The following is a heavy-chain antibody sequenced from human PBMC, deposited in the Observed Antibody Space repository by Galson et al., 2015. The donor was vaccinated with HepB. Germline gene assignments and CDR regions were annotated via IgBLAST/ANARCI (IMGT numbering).Heavy chain of an antibody. J-gene: IGHJ4*02. V-gene: IGHV3-23*01. CDR2: VSGTTGIT. CDR1: GFTFSNYP. CDR3: AKGPDGRILVTDVSY. Sequence: SLRLSCAASGFTFSNYPMSWVRQAPGKGLEWVSSVSGTTGITNYADSVKGRFTISRDSSKNTLDLQMNSLRVEDTAIYYCAKGPDGRILVTDVSYWGQGTLVTVSS. D-gene: IGHD2-21*02.